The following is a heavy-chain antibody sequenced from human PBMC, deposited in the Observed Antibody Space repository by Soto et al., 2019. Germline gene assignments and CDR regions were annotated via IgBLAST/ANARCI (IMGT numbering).Heavy chain of an antibody. CDR1: GYSVTSDD. V-gene: IGHV1-8*02. Sequence: QVQLVQSGAEVKNPGASVKVSCKASGYSVTSDDITWVRQATGQGLEWMGWMNPNSGKTGYAQKFQGRVTMTRNTSISTAYMELSSLRSEDTAVFYCARVGDTVWFDPLGQGTLVTVSS. CDR3: ARVGDTVWFDP. J-gene: IGHJ5*02. CDR2: MNPNSGKT. D-gene: IGHD2-21*01.